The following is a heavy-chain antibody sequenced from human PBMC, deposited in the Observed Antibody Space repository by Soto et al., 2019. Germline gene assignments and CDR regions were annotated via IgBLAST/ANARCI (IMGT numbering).Heavy chain of an antibody. J-gene: IGHJ4*02. CDR2: INPKSGGT. CDR1: GYTFSAYY. V-gene: IGHV1-2*02. D-gene: IGHD6-19*01. Sequence: ASVKVSCKASGYTFSAYYVHWVRQAPGQGLEWMGWINPKSGGTKYAQKFQGRVTMTRDTSISTAYMDLSRLRSDDTAVYYCARVRSGWYPYYFDSWGQGTLVTVYS. CDR3: ARVRSGWYPYYFDS.